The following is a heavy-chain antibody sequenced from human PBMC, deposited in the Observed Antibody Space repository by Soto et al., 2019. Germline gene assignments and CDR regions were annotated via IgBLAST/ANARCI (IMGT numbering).Heavy chain of an antibody. J-gene: IGHJ3*02. D-gene: IGHD1-26*01. CDR1: GGTFSSYA. Sequence: SVKVSCKASGGTFSSYAISWVRQAPGQGLEWMGGIIPIFGTANYAQKFQGRVTITADESTSTAYMELSSLRSEDTAVYYCARDQWGLLGDAFDIWGQGTMVTVSS. V-gene: IGHV1-69*13. CDR2: IIPIFGTA. CDR3: ARDQWGLLGDAFDI.